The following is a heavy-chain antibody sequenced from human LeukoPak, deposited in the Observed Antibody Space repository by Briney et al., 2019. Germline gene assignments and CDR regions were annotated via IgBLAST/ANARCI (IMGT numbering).Heavy chain of an antibody. CDR1: GFTFSSYA. CDR3: VRDRGYSTFDS. J-gene: IGHJ4*02. Sequence: GGSLRLSCAASGFTFSSYAMHWVRQAPGKGLEWVANINLDGSEINYVDSLTGRLTISRDNAKDSLYLQMDGLRAEDTAVYFCVRDRGYSTFDSWGQGTLVTVSS. D-gene: IGHD3-22*01. CDR2: INLDGSEI. V-gene: IGHV3-7*03.